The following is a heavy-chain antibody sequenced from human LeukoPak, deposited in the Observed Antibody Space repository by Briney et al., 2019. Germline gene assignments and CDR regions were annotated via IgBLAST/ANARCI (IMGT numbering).Heavy chain of an antibody. CDR2: IYSGGST. J-gene: IGHJ4*02. CDR1: GFTFSSYA. Sequence: GGSLRLSCAASGFTFSSYAMSWVRQAPGKGLEWVSVIYSGGSTYYADSVKGRFTISRDNSKNTLYLQMNSLRAEDTAVYYCARRESGSYAGYFDYWGQGTLVTVSS. CDR3: ARRESGSYAGYFDY. D-gene: IGHD1-26*01. V-gene: IGHV3-53*01.